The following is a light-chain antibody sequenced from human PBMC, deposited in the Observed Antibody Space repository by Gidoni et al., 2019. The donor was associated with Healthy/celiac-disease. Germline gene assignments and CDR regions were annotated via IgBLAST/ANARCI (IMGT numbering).Light chain of an antibody. J-gene: IGKJ2*01. Sequence: DIQMTQSPSSLSASVGDRVTITCRARQSISSYLNWYQQKPGKAPKLLIYAASSLQSGVPSRFSGSGARTDFTLTISSLQPEDFANYYCQQSYNTPRTFGQGTKLEIK. CDR1: QSISSY. CDR3: QQSYNTPRT. V-gene: IGKV1-39*01. CDR2: AAS.